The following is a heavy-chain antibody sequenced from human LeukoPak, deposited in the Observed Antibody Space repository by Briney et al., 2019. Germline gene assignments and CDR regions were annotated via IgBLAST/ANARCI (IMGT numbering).Heavy chain of an antibody. J-gene: IGHJ4*02. CDR1: GFTFSGYW. Sequence: GGSLRLSCAASGFTFSGYWMHWVRQAPGKGLVWVSCIKSDGSFTSIADSAKGRFTNSRDNAKNTVYLQMNSLRAEDTAVYYCVRDNRSYNFDYWGQGTLVTVSS. V-gene: IGHV3-74*01. CDR3: VRDNRSYNFDY. D-gene: IGHD1-26*01. CDR2: IKSDGSFT.